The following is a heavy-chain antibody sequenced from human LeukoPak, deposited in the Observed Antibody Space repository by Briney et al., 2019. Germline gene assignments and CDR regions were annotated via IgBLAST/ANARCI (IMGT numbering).Heavy chain of an antibody. CDR1: GGTFSSYE. CDR3: ASSIVATIYSYPFDY. CDR2: IIPMFGTA. J-gene: IGHJ4*02. V-gene: IGHV1-69*05. D-gene: IGHD5-12*01. Sequence: ASVKVSCKASGGTFSSYEISWVRQAPGQGLEWTGGIIPMFGTAKYAQKLQGRVTMTTDTSTSTAYMELRSLRSDDTAVYYCASSIVATIYSYPFDYWGQGTLVTVSS.